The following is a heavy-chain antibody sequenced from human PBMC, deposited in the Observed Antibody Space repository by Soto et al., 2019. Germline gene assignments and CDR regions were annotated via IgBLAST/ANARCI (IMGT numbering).Heavy chain of an antibody. J-gene: IGHJ4*02. CDR1: GYTFTSYY. Sequence: GASVKVSCKASGYTFTSYYMHWVRQAPGQGLEWMGIINPSGGSTSYAQKFQGRVTMTRDTSISTAYMELSRLRSDDTAVYYCARGVRRYYDSSGYYFFDYWGQGTLVTVSS. CDR3: ARGVRRYYDSSGYYFFDY. CDR2: INPSGGST. D-gene: IGHD3-22*01. V-gene: IGHV1-46*01.